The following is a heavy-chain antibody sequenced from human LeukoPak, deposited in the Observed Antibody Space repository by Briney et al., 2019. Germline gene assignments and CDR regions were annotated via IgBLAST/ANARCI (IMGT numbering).Heavy chain of an antibody. J-gene: IGHJ4*02. CDR3: ARGSGPIIYFDY. CDR1: GGSISSGDYY. Sequence: TSSETLSLTCTVSGGSISSGDYYWSWIRQPPGKGLEWIGYIYYSGSTYYNPSLKSRVTISVDTSKNQFSLRLSSVTAADTAVYYCARGSGPIIYFDYWGQGTLVTVSS. D-gene: IGHD3-10*01. CDR2: IYYSGST. V-gene: IGHV4-30-4*01.